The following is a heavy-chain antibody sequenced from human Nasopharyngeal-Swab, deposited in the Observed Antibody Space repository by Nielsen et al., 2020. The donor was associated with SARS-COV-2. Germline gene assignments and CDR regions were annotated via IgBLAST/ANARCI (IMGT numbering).Heavy chain of an antibody. CDR2: ITADGGST. Sequence: GGSLRLSCAASGFNFDDYATHWVRQAPGKGLEWVSLITADGGSTYYADSVKGRFTISRDNSKNSVSLQMNNLRTEDTAFYYCAKSIGELLSPFDSWGQGTLVTVSS. CDR1: GFNFDDYA. V-gene: IGHV3-43*02. D-gene: IGHD1-26*01. CDR3: AKSIGELLSPFDS. J-gene: IGHJ4*02.